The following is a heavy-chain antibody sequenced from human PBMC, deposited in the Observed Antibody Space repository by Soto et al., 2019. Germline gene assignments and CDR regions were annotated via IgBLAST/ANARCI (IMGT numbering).Heavy chain of an antibody. Sequence: EVQLVESGGGLVKPGGSLRLSCAASGFTFSSYSMNWVRQAPGKGLEWVSSISSSSSYIYYADSVKGRFTISRDNAMNSLYLQMNSLRAEDTAVYYCARSGSTVTSDVDYWGQGTLVTVSS. D-gene: IGHD4-17*01. J-gene: IGHJ4*02. CDR1: GFTFSSYS. CDR3: ARSGSTVTSDVDY. CDR2: ISSSSSYI. V-gene: IGHV3-21*01.